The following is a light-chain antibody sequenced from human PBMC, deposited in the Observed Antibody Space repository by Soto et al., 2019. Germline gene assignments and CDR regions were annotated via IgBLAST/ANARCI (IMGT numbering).Light chain of an antibody. CDR1: QSVSSN. V-gene: IGKV3-15*01. J-gene: IGKJ4*01. CDR3: QQYDNWPLT. CDR2: GAS. Sequence: EMVMTQSPATPSVSPGERATLSCRASQSVSSNVAWYQQKPGQAPRLLIYGASTRATDIPARFSGSGSGTEFTLTISSLLSEDFAVYHCQQYDNWPLTFGGGTKVEIK.